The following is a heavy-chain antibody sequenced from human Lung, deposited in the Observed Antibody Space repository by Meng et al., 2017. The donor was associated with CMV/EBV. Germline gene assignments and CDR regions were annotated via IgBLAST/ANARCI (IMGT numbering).Heavy chain of an antibody. CDR1: GFTFGTYG. J-gene: IGHJ5*02. D-gene: IGHD3-9*01. CDR2: IYLGDRST. Sequence: SCAASGFTFGTYGMSWVRQAPGKGLEWVAVIYLGDRSTWYGDFVKGRFSIYTDDAKSTVYLQMNSLRAEDTALYYCAKNPVDIGDPLGQGSLVTVSS. V-gene: IGHV3-23*03. CDR3: AKNPVDIGDP.